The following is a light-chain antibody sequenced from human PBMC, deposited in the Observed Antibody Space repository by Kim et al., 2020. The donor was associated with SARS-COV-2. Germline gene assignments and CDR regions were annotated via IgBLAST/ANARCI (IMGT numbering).Light chain of an antibody. CDR3: KVWDSGSDHVV. CDR1: DIGSKG. CDR2: YDT. V-gene: IGLV3-21*04. Sequence: APGNPAWIACSVNDIGSKGVHWYQQKPGQAPVLVIYYDTDRPSGIPERFSGSNSGNTATLTISRVEVGDEADYYCKVWDSGSDHVVFGGGTKLTVL. J-gene: IGLJ2*01.